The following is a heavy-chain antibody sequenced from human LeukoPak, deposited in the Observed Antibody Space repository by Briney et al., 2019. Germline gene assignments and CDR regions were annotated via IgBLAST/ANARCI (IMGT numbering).Heavy chain of an antibody. V-gene: IGHV4-30-2*01. CDR3: ARVASDDFWTQNYYMDV. CDR2: IYHSGST. CDR1: GGSISSGGYY. J-gene: IGHJ6*03. D-gene: IGHD3-3*01. Sequence: NTSDTLSLTCKVSGGSISSGGYYWSWIRQPPGKGLEWIGYIYHSGSTYYNPSLKSRVTISVDRSKNLFSLKLSSVTAADTAVYYCARVASDDFWTQNYYMDVWGKGTTVTVSS.